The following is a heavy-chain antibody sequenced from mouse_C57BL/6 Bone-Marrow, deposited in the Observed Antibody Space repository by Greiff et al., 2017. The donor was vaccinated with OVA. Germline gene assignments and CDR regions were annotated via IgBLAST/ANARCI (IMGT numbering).Heavy chain of an antibody. Sequence: EVKLVESGGGLVQPGGSLKLSCAASGFTFSDYGMAWVRQAPRKGPEGVAFISNLAYSIYYADTVTGRFTISRENAKNTLYLEMISLRSEDTAMYYCARHGYYGSSFWYFDVWGTGTTVTVSS. CDR1: GFTFSDYG. D-gene: IGHD1-1*01. CDR3: ARHGYYGSSFWYFDV. CDR2: ISNLAYSI. V-gene: IGHV5-15*01. J-gene: IGHJ1*03.